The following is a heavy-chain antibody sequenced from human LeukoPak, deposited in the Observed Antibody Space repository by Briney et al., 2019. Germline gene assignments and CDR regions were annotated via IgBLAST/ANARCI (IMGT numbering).Heavy chain of an antibody. Sequence: TASETLSLTCAVYGGSFSGYYWSWIRQPPGKGLEWIGEINHSGSTNYNPSLKSRVTISVDTSKNQFSLKLSSVTAADTAVYYCAREPSHCSGGSCYSGSFDYWGQGTPVTVSS. D-gene: IGHD2-15*01. CDR1: GGSFSGYY. J-gene: IGHJ4*02. CDR2: INHSGST. V-gene: IGHV4-34*01. CDR3: AREPSHCSGGSCYSGSFDY.